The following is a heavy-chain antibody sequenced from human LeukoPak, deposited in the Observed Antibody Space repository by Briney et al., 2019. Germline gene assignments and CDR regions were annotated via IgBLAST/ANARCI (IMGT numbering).Heavy chain of an antibody. J-gene: IGHJ3*02. Sequence: PGGSLRLSCAASRFTFSSYLMTWVRQAPGKGLEWVSSISDSGVPTYHADSVKGRFTISGDNSKSTVYLQMNSLRVGDSAIYYCAKGRSSWSTSDFDIWGQGTMVTVSS. CDR2: ISDSGVPT. CDR3: AKGRSSWSTSDFDI. V-gene: IGHV3-23*01. D-gene: IGHD6-13*01. CDR1: RFTFSSYL.